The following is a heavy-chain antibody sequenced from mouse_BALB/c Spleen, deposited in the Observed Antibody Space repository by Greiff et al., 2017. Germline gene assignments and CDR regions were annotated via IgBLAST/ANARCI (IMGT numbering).Heavy chain of an antibody. Sequence: EVNLVESGGGLVQPGGSLRLSCATSGFTFSDFYMEWVRQPPGKRLEWIAASRNKANDYTTEYSVSVKGRFIVSRDTSQSILYLQMNALRAEDTAIYYCARDATTVRGYAMDYWGQGTSVTVSS. V-gene: IGHV7-1*02. CDR2: SRNKANDYTT. J-gene: IGHJ4*01. D-gene: IGHD1-1*01. CDR3: ARDATTVRGYAMDY. CDR1: GFTFSDFY.